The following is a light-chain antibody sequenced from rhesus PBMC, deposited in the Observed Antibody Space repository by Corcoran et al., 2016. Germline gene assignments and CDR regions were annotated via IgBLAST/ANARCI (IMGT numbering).Light chain of an antibody. CDR1: QSVGSS. CDR2: GES. J-gene: IGKJ4*01. Sequence: QVILTQSPATLSLSPGERATLSCRASQSVGSSLAWYPQNPGQAPRLLLYGESRGAPGIPGGFSGSESGTEFTLTIRSLEPKDFAVYYCQKYSRSPPLTFGGGTKVEIK. CDR3: QKYSRSPPLT. V-gene: IGKV3-53*01.